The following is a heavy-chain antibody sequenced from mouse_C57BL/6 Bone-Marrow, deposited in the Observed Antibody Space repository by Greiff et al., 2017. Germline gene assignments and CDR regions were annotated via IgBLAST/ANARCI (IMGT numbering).Heavy chain of an antibody. CDR3: ARGPFFAY. CDR1: GFSLTSYG. V-gene: IGHV2-2*01. Sequence: VQLQQSGPGLVQPSQSLSITCTVSGFSLTSYGVHWVRQSPGKGLEWLGVIWSGGSTDYNAAFISRLSISKDNSKSQVFFKMNSLQADDTAIYYCARGPFFAYWGQGTLVTVSA. J-gene: IGHJ3*01. CDR2: IWSGGST.